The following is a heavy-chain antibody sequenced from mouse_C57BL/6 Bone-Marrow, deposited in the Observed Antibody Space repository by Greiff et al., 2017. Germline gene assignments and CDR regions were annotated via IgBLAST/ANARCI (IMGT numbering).Heavy chain of an antibody. CDR3: AKGRDVPFAY. Sequence: QVQLQQPGAELVRPGASVKLSCKASGYTFTSYWMHWVKQRPGQGLEWIGMIHPTSGGTNYNPKFKSKATLTVDTSSSTAYLQLSSLTSEDSAMYYCAKGRDVPFAYWGQGTLVTVSA. CDR2: IHPTSGGT. J-gene: IGHJ3*01. CDR1: GYTFTSYW. V-gene: IGHV1-64*01.